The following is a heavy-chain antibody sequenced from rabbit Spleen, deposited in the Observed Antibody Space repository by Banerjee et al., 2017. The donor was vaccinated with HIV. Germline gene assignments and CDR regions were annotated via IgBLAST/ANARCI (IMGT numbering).Heavy chain of an antibody. CDR2: IYAGSSGNT. D-gene: IGHD3-1*01. Sequence: QSLEESGGDLVKPEGSPTLTCTASGFSFSSSYYMCWVRQAPGKGLEWIACIYAGSSGNTYYASWAKGRFTISKTSSTTVTLQMTSLTAADTATYFCARANNEISRLDLWGQGTLVTVS. V-gene: IGHV1S40*01. J-gene: IGHJ3*01. CDR1: GFSFSSSYY. CDR3: ARANNEISRLDL.